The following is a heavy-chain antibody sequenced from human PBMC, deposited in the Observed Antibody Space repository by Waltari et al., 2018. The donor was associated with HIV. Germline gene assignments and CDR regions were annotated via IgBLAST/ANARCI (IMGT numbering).Heavy chain of an antibody. CDR3: ARGNEDSGSYLLFDY. Sequence: QVQLQESGPGLVKPSETLSLTCTVSGGSIISSYWRWIQPPAGNGLEWIGRIYTSGSTNYNPSLKSRVTMSVDTSKNQFSLKLSSVTAADTAVYYCARGNEDSGSYLLFDYWGQGTLVTVSS. V-gene: IGHV4-4*07. J-gene: IGHJ4*02. CDR1: GGSIISSY. D-gene: IGHD1-26*01. CDR2: IYTSGST.